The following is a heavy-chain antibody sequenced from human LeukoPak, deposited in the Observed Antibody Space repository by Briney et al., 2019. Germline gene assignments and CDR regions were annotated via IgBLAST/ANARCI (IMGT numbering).Heavy chain of an antibody. CDR3: ARGGRGLWDYGSGIRRRFDY. CDR1: GYTFTSYY. V-gene: IGHV1-46*01. J-gene: IGHJ4*02. CDR2: INPSGGST. D-gene: IGHD3-10*01. Sequence: ASVKVSCKASGYTFTSYYMHWVRQAPGQGLEWMGIINPSGGSTSYAQKFQGRVTMTRDTSSSTVYMELSSLRSEDMAVYYCARGGRGLWDYGSGIRRRFDYWGQGTLVTVSS.